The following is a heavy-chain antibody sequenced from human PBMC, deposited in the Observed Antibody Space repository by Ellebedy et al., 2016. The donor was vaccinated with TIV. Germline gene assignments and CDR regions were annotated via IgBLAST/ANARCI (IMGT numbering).Heavy chain of an antibody. J-gene: IGHJ6*02. CDR3: ARFVGRGGSGSSYYGMDV. CDR2: IYYSGST. D-gene: IGHD3-10*01. Sequence: MPSETLSLTCTVSGGSISSYYWSWIRQPPGKGLEWIGYIYYSGSTNYNPSLKSRVTISVDTSKNQFSLKLSSVTAADTAVYYCARFVGRGGSGSSYYGMDVWGQGTTVTVSS. V-gene: IGHV4-59*01. CDR1: GGSISSYY.